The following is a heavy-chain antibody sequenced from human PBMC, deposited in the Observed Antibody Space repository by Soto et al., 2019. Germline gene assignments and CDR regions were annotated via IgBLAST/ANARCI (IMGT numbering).Heavy chain of an antibody. J-gene: IGHJ4*02. CDR1: GGSVSSGSYY. V-gene: IGHV4-61*01. D-gene: IGHD4-17*01. CDR3: ASDLGYGDYVGLDY. CDR2: IYYSGST. Sequence: QVQLQESGPGLVKPSETLSLTCTVSGGSVSSGSYYWSWIRQPPGKGLEWIGYIYYSGSTNYNPSLKSRVTISVDTSKNQFSLKLSSVTAADTAVYYCASDLGYGDYVGLDYWGQGTLVTVSS.